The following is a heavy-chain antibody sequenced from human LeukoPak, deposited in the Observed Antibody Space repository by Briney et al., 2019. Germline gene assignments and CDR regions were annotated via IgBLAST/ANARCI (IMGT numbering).Heavy chain of an antibody. CDR2: ISYDGSNK. Sequence: PGGSLRLSCAASGFTFSSYGMHWVRQAPGKGLEWVAVISYDGSNKYYADSVKGRFTISRDNSKNTLYLQMNSLRAEDTAVYYCAKDCGGSLYHYGMDVWGQGTTVTVSS. CDR1: GFTFSSYG. D-gene: IGHD2-21*01. V-gene: IGHV3-30*18. J-gene: IGHJ6*02. CDR3: AKDCGGSLYHYGMDV.